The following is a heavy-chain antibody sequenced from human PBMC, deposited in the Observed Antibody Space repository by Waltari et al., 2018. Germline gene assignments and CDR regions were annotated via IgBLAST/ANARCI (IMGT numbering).Heavy chain of an antibody. V-gene: IGHV4-38-2*01. D-gene: IGHD2-2*03. CDR3: TRQVLGYCTSAACRRLES. CDR1: GYSINRGSS. Sequence: QVQLQESCPGLGKPSETLSPTCHVSGYSINRGSSWGWSRQPPGKGLEWIETIYHSGSTFYNPSLTSRVTKSMDTSKNQFSLKLKSVTAADTAVYYCTRQVLGYCTSAACRRLESWGQGTLVTVSS. CDR2: IYHSGST. J-gene: IGHJ4*02.